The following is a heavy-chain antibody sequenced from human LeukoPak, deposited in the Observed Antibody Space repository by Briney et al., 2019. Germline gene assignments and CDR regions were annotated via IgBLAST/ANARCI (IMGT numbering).Heavy chain of an antibody. D-gene: IGHD2-15*01. Sequence: GRSLRLSCAASGFTFGSYAMHWVRQAPGKGLEWVAVISYDGSNKYYADSVKGRFTISRDNSKNTLYLQMNSLRAEDTAVYYCARDKYCSGGSCSSAFDIWGQGTMVTVSS. CDR2: ISYDGSNK. V-gene: IGHV3-30*04. CDR1: GFTFGSYA. J-gene: IGHJ3*02. CDR3: ARDKYCSGGSCSSAFDI.